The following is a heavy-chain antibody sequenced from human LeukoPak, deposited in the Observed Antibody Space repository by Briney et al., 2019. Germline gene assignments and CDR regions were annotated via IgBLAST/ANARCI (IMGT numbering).Heavy chain of an antibody. CDR2: VWYDGSNK. CDR1: GFTFSSYG. Sequence: GGSLILSCAASGFTFSSYGMHWVRQAPGKGLEWVAVVWYDGSNKYYADSVKGRFTISRDNSKNTLYLQMNSLRAEDTAVYYCAKVSRDGLVDAFDIWGQGTMVTVSS. CDR3: AKVSRDGLVDAFDI. J-gene: IGHJ3*02. V-gene: IGHV3-33*06. D-gene: IGHD5-24*01.